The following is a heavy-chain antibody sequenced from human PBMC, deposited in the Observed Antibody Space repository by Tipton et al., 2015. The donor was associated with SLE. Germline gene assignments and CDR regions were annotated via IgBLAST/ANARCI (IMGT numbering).Heavy chain of an antibody. D-gene: IGHD6-19*01. CDR3: AIAVAGPFFFDY. V-gene: IGHV1-18*01. CDR2: IGPHNGNT. J-gene: IGHJ4*02. CDR1: GYTFASHG. Sequence: QLVQSGAEVKNPGASVKVSCKTSGYTFASHGINWVRQAPGQGLEWMGWIGPHNGNTNYAQKLQGRVTMTTDTSTSTAYMELRSLRSDDTAVYYCAIAVAGPFFFDYWGQGTLVTVSS.